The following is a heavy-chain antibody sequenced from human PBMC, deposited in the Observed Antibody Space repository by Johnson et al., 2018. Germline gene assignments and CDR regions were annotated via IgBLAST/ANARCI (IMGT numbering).Heavy chain of an antibody. CDR2: ISVGGGRT. CDR1: GLTFSRYG. V-gene: IGHV3-23*04. J-gene: IGHJ3*02. Sequence: VQLVQSGGGLVPPGESLRLSCVVSGLTFSRYGMGWVRQAPGKGLEWVSGISVGGGRTYYSDSVKGRFIISRDNSKQTLYLQMNSLRVEDTAVYYCAKWSAYYFDTSAAFDIWGHGTLVTVSS. D-gene: IGHD3-22*01. CDR3: AKWSAYYFDTSAAFDI.